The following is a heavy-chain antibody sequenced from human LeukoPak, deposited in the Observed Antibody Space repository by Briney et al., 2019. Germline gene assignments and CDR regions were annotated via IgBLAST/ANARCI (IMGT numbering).Heavy chain of an antibody. D-gene: IGHD3-10*01. CDR2: ISAYNGNT. Sequence: ASVKVSCKASGYTFSSYGIRWVRQAPGQGLEWMGWISAYNGNTNYAQKLQGRVTMTTDTSTSTAYMELRSLRSDDTAVYYCAREAITMVRGVLTFDYWGQGTLVTVSS. CDR1: GYTFSSYG. J-gene: IGHJ4*02. V-gene: IGHV1-18*01. CDR3: AREAITMVRGVLTFDY.